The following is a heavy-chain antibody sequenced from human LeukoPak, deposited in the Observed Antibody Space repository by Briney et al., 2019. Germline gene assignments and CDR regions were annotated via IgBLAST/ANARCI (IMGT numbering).Heavy chain of an antibody. CDR1: GDSISSGHYY. D-gene: IGHD3-22*01. CDR3: ARAPGSYYDSSGYRFDY. Sequence: SETLSLTCTVSGDSISSGHYYWSWIRQHPGKGLEWIGYIYHSGSTYYNPSLKSRVTISVDRSKNQFSLKLSSVTAADTAVYYCARAPGSYYDSSGYRFDYWGQGTLVTVSS. J-gene: IGHJ4*02. CDR2: IYHSGST. V-gene: IGHV4-30-2*01.